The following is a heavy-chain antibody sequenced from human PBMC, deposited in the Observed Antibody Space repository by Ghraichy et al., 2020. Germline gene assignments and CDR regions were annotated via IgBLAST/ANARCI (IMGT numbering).Heavy chain of an antibody. V-gene: IGHV3-23*01. CDR1: GFTFSNYA. Sequence: GESPNISCAASGFTFSNYAMSWVRQAPGKGLEWVSAVSGSGDSTYYADSVKGRFTISRDNSKNTLYLQINSLRAEDTALYYCAKVLGAVRSTIPEFDYWGQGTLVTVSS. CDR3: AKVLGAVRSTIPEFDY. D-gene: IGHD5/OR15-5a*01. CDR2: VSGSGDST. J-gene: IGHJ4*02.